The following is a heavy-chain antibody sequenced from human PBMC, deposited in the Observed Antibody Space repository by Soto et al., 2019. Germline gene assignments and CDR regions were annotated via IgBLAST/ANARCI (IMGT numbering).Heavy chain of an antibody. J-gene: IGHJ6*03. CDR1: GYTFTSYY. CDR3: ASNIVVVPAAHMGNYYYYMDV. D-gene: IGHD2-2*01. CDR2: INPSGGST. V-gene: IGHV1-46*01. Sequence: ASVKVSCKASGYTFTSYYMHWVRQAPGQGLEWMGIINPSGGSTSYAQKFQGRVTMTRDTSTSTVYMELSSLRSEDTAVYYCASNIVVVPAAHMGNYYYYMDVWGKGTTVTVSS.